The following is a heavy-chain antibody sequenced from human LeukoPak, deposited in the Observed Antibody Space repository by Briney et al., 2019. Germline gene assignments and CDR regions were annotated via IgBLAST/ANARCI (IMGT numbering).Heavy chain of an antibody. V-gene: IGHV4-34*01. D-gene: IGHD2-15*01. CDR3: AACSGGSCYGGYFDY. Sequence: SXSXSYXRWIREPPGKGLEWIGEINHSGSTNYNPSLKSRVTISVDTSKNQFSLKLTSVTAADTAVYYCAACSGGSCYGGYFDYWGQGTLVTVSS. J-gene: IGHJ4*02. CDR1: SXSXSY. CDR2: INHSGST.